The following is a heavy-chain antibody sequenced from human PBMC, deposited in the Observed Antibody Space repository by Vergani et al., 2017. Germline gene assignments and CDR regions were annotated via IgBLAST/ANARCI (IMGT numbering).Heavy chain of an antibody. D-gene: IGHD3-10*01. J-gene: IGHJ6*03. Sequence: EVRLVESGGRLVQPGRSLRLSCAASGFTFDDYAMHWVRQIPGKGLEWVSGISWSSDSIGYADSVKGRFSISRDNARNSLYLQMNSLKTEDTALYYCAKVSDNYYYMDVWGKGTTVTVSS. CDR3: AKVSDNYYYMDV. CDR2: ISWSSDSI. CDR1: GFTFDDYA. V-gene: IGHV3-9*01.